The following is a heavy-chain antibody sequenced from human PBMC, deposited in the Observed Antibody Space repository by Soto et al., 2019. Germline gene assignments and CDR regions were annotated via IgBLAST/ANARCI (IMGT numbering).Heavy chain of an antibody. CDR3: ARAWFKARIVLRGYFDY. CDR1: GGTFSSYA. V-gene: IGHV1-69*01. CDR2: IIPIFGTA. J-gene: IGHJ4*02. Sequence: QVQLVQSGAEVKKPGSSGKVSCKASGGTFSSYAISWVRQAPGQGLEWMGGIIPIFGTANYAQKFQGRVTITADESTSTAYMELSSLRSVDTAVYYCARAWFKARIVLRGYFDYWGQGTLVTVSS. D-gene: IGHD3-3*01.